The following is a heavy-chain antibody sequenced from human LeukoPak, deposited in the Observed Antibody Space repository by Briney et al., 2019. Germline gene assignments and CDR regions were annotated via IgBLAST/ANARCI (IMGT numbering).Heavy chain of an antibody. J-gene: IGHJ5*02. CDR3: ARGYGDYIWFDP. D-gene: IGHD4-17*01. V-gene: IGHV4-59*12. CDR2: IYYSGST. Sequence: SETLSLTCTVSGGSISSYYWSWIRQPPGKGLEWIGYIYYSGSTNYNPSLKSRVTMSVDTSKNQFSLKLSSVTAADTAVYYCARGYGDYIWFDPWGQGTLVTVSS. CDR1: GGSISSYY.